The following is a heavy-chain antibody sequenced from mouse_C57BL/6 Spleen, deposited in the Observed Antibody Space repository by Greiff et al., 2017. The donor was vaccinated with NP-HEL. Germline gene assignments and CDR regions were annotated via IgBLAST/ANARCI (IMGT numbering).Heavy chain of an antibody. Sequence: EVQLVESGGGLVKPGGSLKLSCAASGFTFSSYAMSWVRQTPEKRLEWVATISDGGSYTYYPDNVKGRFTISRDNAKNNLYLQMSHLKSEDTAMYYCARDQYYSNLFAYWGQGTLVTVSA. D-gene: IGHD2-5*01. V-gene: IGHV5-4*01. CDR1: GFTFSSYA. CDR2: ISDGGSYT. J-gene: IGHJ3*01. CDR3: ARDQYYSNLFAY.